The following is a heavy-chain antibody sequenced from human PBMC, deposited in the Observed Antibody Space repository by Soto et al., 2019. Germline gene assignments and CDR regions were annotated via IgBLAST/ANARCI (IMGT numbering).Heavy chain of an antibody. CDR1: GGSISTSDYS. J-gene: IGHJ6*04. V-gene: IGHV4-30-2*01. Sequence: PSETLSLTCTASGGSISTSDYSWSWIRQPPGGGLEWIGSIYQTGRTYVIPSLRSRVTMSLDKSKNQFSLNLTSVTAADTALYYCAREMTIFGVAPGGGVDVWGKGTTVTVSS. D-gene: IGHD3-3*01. CDR3: AREMTIFGVAPGGGVDV. CDR2: IYQTGRT.